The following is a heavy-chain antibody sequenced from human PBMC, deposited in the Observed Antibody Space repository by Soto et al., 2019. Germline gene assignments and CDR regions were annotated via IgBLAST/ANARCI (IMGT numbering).Heavy chain of an antibody. D-gene: IGHD3-10*01. J-gene: IGHJ5*02. CDR1: RFTFSSYW. V-gene: IGHV3-74*03. Sequence: EVQLVESGGGVVQPGGSLRLSCAASRFTFSSYWMHWVRQAPGKGLVWVSRISDDGRDATYAHSLKGRFTISRDNAKNTVYLQMNSLRADDTAVYYCASSGSYDIAWFDPWGQGTLVTVSS. CDR2: ISDDGRDA. CDR3: ASSGSYDIAWFDP.